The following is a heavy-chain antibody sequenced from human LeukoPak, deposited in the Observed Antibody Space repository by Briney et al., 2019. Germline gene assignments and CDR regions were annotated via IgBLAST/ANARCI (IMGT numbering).Heavy chain of an antibody. Sequence: SVKVSCKASGGTFGSYAISWVRQAPGQGLEWMGGIIPIFGTANYAQKFQGRVTITADESTSTAYMELSSLRSEDTAVYYCARTLTYYYDSSGYYGEYYFDYWGQGTLVTVSS. CDR3: ARTLTYYYDSSGYYGEYYFDY. V-gene: IGHV1-69*13. CDR1: GGTFGSYA. CDR2: IIPIFGTA. D-gene: IGHD3-22*01. J-gene: IGHJ4*02.